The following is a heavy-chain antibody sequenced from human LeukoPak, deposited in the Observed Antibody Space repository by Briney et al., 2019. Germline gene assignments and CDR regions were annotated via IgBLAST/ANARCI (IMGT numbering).Heavy chain of an antibody. J-gene: IGHJ6*03. CDR2: IYTSGST. V-gene: IGHV4-61*09. D-gene: IGHD2-2*01. CDR3: ARDRATLCSSRICHHSGNYYMDV. CDR1: GGSISSGSYY. Sequence: SETLSLTCTVSGGSISSGSYYWSWIRQPAGKGLEWIGHIYTSGSTNYNPSLKSRVTISLDTSKNQFSLKLSSVTAADTAVYYCARDRATLCSSRICHHSGNYYMDVWGKGTTVTVSS.